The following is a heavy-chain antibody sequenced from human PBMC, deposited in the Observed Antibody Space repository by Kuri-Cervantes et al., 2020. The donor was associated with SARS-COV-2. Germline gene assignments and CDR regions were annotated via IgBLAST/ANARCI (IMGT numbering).Heavy chain of an antibody. V-gene: IGHV4-34*01. D-gene: IGHD1-14*01. Sequence: SETLSLTCAVYGGSFSGYYWSWIRQPPGKGLEWIGEINHSGSTNYNPSLKSRVTISVDTSKNQFSLKLSSVTAADTAVHYCARGRKGFHPNWFDPWGQGTLVTVSS. CDR1: GGSFSGYY. CDR3: ARGRKGFHPNWFDP. J-gene: IGHJ5*02. CDR2: INHSGST.